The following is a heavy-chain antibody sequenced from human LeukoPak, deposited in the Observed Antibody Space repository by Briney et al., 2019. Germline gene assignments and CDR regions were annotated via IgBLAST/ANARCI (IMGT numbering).Heavy chain of an antibody. D-gene: IGHD3-16*02. V-gene: IGHV3-21*01. CDR1: GFTFSSYS. J-gene: IGHJ4*02. CDR2: ISSSSSYI. Sequence: GGSLRLSCAASGFTFSSYSMKWVRQAPGEGLEWVSSISSSSSYIYYADSVKGRFTISRDNAKNSLYLQMNSLRAEDTAVYYCARVLGYDYVGGSYRGFDYWGQGSLVTVSS. CDR3: ARVLGYDYVGGSYRGFDY.